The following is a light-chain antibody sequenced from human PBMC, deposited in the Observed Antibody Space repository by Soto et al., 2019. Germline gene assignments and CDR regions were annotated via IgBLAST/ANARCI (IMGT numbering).Light chain of an antibody. Sequence: QSVLTQPPSASGTPGQRVTISCSGSSSNIGSNTVNWYQQLPGTAPKLLIYSNNQRPSGVPDRFSGSKSGTSASLAISGLQSEDEADYYSAAWDDSLNGQGVYVFGTGTKVIVL. CDR2: SNN. CDR3: AAWDDSLNGQGVYV. V-gene: IGLV1-44*01. J-gene: IGLJ1*01. CDR1: SSNIGSNT.